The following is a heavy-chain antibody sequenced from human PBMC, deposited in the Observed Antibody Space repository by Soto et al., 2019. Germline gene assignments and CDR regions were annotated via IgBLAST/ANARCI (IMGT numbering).Heavy chain of an antibody. Sequence: SETLSLTCTVSGGSISSYYWSWIRQPPGKGLEWIGYIYYSGSTNYNPSLKSRVTISVDTSKNQFSLKLSSVTAADTAVYYCARGFGYCSGGSCYSHYMDVWGKGTTVTVSS. D-gene: IGHD2-15*01. CDR1: GGSISSYY. CDR3: ARGFGYCSGGSCYSHYMDV. J-gene: IGHJ6*03. CDR2: IYYSGST. V-gene: IGHV4-59*01.